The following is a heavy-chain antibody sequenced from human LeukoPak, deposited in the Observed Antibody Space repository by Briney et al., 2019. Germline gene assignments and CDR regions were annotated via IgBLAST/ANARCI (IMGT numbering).Heavy chain of an antibody. CDR2: TRNKANSYTT. CDR1: GFTFSDHY. D-gene: IGHD1-26*01. CDR3: ARTNSGSYYGSGAFDI. J-gene: IGHJ3*02. V-gene: IGHV3-72*01. Sequence: GGSLRLSCAASGFTFSDHYMDWVRQAPGKGLEWVGRTRNKANSYTTEYAAPVKGRFTISRDDSKNSLYLQMNSLKTEDTAVYYCARTNSGSYYGSGAFDIWGQGTMVTVSS.